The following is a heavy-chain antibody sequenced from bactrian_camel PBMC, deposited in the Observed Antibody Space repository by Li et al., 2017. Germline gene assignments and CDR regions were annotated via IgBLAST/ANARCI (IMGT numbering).Heavy chain of an antibody. V-gene: IGHV3S42*01. CDR1: KYTYTSNC. CDR2: IYTGIGST. CDR3: AAKNGPCGSVSWRAADTYNH. D-gene: IGHD3*01. J-gene: IGHJ4*01. Sequence: VQLVESGGGAVQAGGALRLTCAASKYTYTSNCLGWFRQAPGQAREGIATIYTGIGSTTYADSVKGRFTISRDKMNENTLYLQMNDLKVEDAATYYCAAKNGPCGSVSWRAADTYNHWGQGTQVTVS.